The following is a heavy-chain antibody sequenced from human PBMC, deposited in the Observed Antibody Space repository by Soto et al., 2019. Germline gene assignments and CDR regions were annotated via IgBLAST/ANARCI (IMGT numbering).Heavy chain of an antibody. CDR3: ADETYYDFWSAAD. Sequence: EVQLLESGGGLVQPGGSLRLSCAASGFTFSSYAMSWVRQAPGKGLEWVSAISGSGGSTYYADSVKGRFTISRDNSKNPLYLQMNSLRAEDPAVYYCADETYYDFWSAADWGQGTLVTVSS. D-gene: IGHD3-3*01. CDR2: ISGSGGST. J-gene: IGHJ4*02. CDR1: GFTFSSYA. V-gene: IGHV3-23*01.